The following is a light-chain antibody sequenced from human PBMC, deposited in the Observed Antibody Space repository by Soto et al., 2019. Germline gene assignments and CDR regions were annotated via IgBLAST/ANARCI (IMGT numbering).Light chain of an antibody. CDR3: QQSYSAPRT. Sequence: DIQMTQSPSSLSASVGDRVTITCRASQTISNYLNWYLQKPGKAPKLLIYAASSLQSGVPLRFSGSGYGTDFSLTISSLQPEDFATYYFQQSYSAPRTFGQGTKVEVK. V-gene: IGKV1-39*01. CDR2: AAS. CDR1: QTISNY. J-gene: IGKJ1*01.